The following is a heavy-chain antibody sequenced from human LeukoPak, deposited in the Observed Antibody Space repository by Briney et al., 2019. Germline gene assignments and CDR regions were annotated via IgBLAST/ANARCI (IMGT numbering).Heavy chain of an antibody. Sequence: SQTLSLTCTVSGGSISSGGYYWSWIRQHPGKGLEWIGYIYYSGSTYYNPSLKSRVTISVDTSKNQFSLKLSSVTAADTAVYYCARAAGTIFGVVTPSPYGMDVWGQGTTVTVSS. CDR1: GGSISSGGYY. D-gene: IGHD3-3*01. CDR3: ARAAGTIFGVVTPSPYGMDV. J-gene: IGHJ6*02. CDR2: IYYSGST. V-gene: IGHV4-31*03.